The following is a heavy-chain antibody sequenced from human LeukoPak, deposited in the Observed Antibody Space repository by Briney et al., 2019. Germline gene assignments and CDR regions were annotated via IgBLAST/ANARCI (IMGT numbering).Heavy chain of an antibody. CDR2: INPNSGGT. Sequence: ASVKVSCKASGYTFTGYYMHWVRQAPGQGLEWMGWINPNSGGTNYAQKFQGRVTMTRDTSTDTAYMELSSLRPEDTAVYYCATAIYSMVRGVITSYYYYMDVWGKGTTVTVSS. CDR1: GYTFTGYY. D-gene: IGHD3-10*01. CDR3: ATAIYSMVRGVITSYYYYMDV. V-gene: IGHV1-2*02. J-gene: IGHJ6*03.